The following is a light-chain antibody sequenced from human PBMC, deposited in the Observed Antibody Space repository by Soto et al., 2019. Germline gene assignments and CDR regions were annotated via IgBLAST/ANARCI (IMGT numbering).Light chain of an antibody. CDR3: QQYNNWPPT. Sequence: DIVMTQSPETLSGSPGERVTLSCRASQRVRDNLAWYQQKPGQAPRLLIFGASTRATGIPASFSGSGSGTEFTLTISSLQSEDFAFYFCQQYNNWPPTFGQGTRLEIK. J-gene: IGKJ5*01. V-gene: IGKV3-15*01. CDR1: QRVRDN. CDR2: GAS.